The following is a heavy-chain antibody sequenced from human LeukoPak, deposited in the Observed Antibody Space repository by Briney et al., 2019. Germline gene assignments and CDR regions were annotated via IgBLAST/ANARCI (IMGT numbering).Heavy chain of an antibody. V-gene: IGHV1-2*02. CDR1: GYTFTGYY. D-gene: IGHD5-24*01. J-gene: IGHJ4*02. CDR3: AILWPIDGYSKKQAFDY. CDR2: INPNSGGT. Sequence: WASVKVSCKASGYTFTGYYMHWVRQAPGQGLEWMGWINPNSGGTNYAQKFQGRVTMTRDTSISTAYMELSRLISDDTAVYYCAILWPIDGYSKKQAFDYWGQGTLVTVSS.